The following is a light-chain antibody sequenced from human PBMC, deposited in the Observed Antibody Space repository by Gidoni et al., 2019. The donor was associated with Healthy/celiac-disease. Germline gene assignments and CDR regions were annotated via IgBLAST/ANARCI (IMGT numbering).Light chain of an antibody. CDR2: AAS. CDR3: QQSYSTLPLT. V-gene: IGKV1-39*01. J-gene: IGKJ4*01. Sequence: DLHMTQSPSSLSASVGDRVTITCRASQSISSYLNWYQQKPGKAPKLLIYAASSLQSGVPSRFSGSGSGTDFTLTISSLQPEDFATYYCQQSYSTLPLTFGGGTKVEIK. CDR1: QSISSY.